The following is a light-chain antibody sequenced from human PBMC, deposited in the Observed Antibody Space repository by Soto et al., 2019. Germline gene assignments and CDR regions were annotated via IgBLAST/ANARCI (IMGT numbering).Light chain of an antibody. CDR3: QQYGSTPPT. CDR1: QTVSSGY. CDR2: GAS. V-gene: IGKV3-20*01. J-gene: IGKJ3*01. Sequence: EIVLTQSPGTLSVSPGERVTLSCRASQTVSSGYLAWYQQKPGQAPRLLIYGASTRAAGIPDRFSGNGSGTDFALHITRLEPEDFVVYHCQQYGSTPPTFGPGTKVEIK.